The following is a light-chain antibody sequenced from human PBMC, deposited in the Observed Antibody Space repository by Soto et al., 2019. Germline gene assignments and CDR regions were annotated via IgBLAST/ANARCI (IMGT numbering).Light chain of an antibody. CDR1: GSDVGGSNS. V-gene: IGLV2-14*01. J-gene: IGLJ2*01. CDR2: DVS. CDR3: SSYTTSSAVKVV. Sequence: QSALTQPASVSGSPGQSITISCTGTGSDVGGSNSVSWYQQHPGKAPKLMIYDVSNWPSGVSNRFSGSKSGNTASLTISGIQAEDEANYYCSSYTTSSAVKVVFGGGTKLTVL.